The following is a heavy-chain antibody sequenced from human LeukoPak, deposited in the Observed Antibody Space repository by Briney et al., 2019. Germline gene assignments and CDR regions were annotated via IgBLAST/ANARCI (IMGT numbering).Heavy chain of an antibody. CDR3: ARKWGFLNPPDH. J-gene: IGHJ4*02. D-gene: IGHD2/OR15-2a*01. CDR1: GGSISSSSYY. V-gene: IGHV4-39*07. Sequence: PSETLSLTCTVSGGSISSSSYYWGWIRQPPGKGLEWIGEITHTGSTNYNPSLKSRVTISVDTSKNQFSLKLNSVTAADTAVYYCARKWGFLNPPDHWGQGALVTVSS. CDR2: ITHTGST.